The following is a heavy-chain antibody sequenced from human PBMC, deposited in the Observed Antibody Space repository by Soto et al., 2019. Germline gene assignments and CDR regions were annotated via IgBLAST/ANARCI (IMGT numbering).Heavy chain of an antibody. J-gene: IGHJ4*02. CDR2: MWYDGSNK. D-gene: IGHD6-19*01. Sequence: PGGSLRLSCAASGFTFSSYGMHWVRQAPGKGLEWVAVMWYDGSNKYYADSVKGRFTISRDNSKNTLYLQMNSLRAEDTAVYYCARDRVAGTHYFDYWGQGTLVTVSS. CDR1: GFTFSSYG. V-gene: IGHV3-33*01. CDR3: ARDRVAGTHYFDY.